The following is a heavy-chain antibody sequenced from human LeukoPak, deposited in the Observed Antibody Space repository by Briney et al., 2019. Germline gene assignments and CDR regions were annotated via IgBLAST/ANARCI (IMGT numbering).Heavy chain of an antibody. CDR1: GLTVSSNY. V-gene: IGHV3-53*01. D-gene: IGHD3-22*01. Sequence: GGSLRLSCAASGLTVSSNYMSWVRQAPGKGLEWVSVIYSGGSTYYADSVKGRFTISRDNAKNSLYLQMNSLRAEDTAVYYCARGTMIAWDAFDIWGQGTMVTVSS. CDR2: IYSGGST. J-gene: IGHJ3*02. CDR3: ARGTMIAWDAFDI.